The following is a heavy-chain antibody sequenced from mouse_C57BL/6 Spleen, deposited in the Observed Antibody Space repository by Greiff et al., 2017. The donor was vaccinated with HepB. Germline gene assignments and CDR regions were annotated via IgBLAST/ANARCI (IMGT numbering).Heavy chain of an antibody. J-gene: IGHJ1*03. CDR2: ISSGGDYI. V-gene: IGHV5-9-1*02. Sequence: EVKLMESGAGLVKPGGSLKLSCAASGFTFSSYAMSWVRQTPEKRLEWVAYISSGGDYIYYADTVKGRFTISRDNARNTLYLQMSSLKSEDTAMYYCTRDQGDYYGSSYYYFDVWGTGTTVTVSS. CDR3: TRDQGDYYGSSYYYFDV. CDR1: GFTFSSYA. D-gene: IGHD1-1*01.